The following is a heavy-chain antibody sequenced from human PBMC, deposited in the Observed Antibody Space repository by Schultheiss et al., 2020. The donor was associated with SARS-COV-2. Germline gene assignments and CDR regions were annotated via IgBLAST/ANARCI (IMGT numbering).Heavy chain of an antibody. D-gene: IGHD3-22*01. CDR1: GYTFTGYY. V-gene: IGHV1-2*02. CDR2: INPNSGGT. CDR3: ARGGPVVVITAIIDAFDI. J-gene: IGHJ3*02. Sequence: ASVKVSCKASGYTFTGYYMHWVRQAPGQGLEWMGWINPNSGGTSYAQNFQGRLTMTRDTSISTAYMELSRLRSDDTAIYYCARGGPVVVITAIIDAFDIWGQGTMVTVSS.